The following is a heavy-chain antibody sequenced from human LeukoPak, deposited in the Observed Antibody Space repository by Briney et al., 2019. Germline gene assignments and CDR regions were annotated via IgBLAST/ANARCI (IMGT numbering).Heavy chain of an antibody. D-gene: IGHD2-2*01. V-gene: IGHV4-59*01. J-gene: IGHJ6*02. CDR1: GGSISSYY. CDR2: IYYSGST. Sequence: SETLSLTCTVSGGSISSYYWSWIRQPPGKGLEWIGYIYYSGSTNYNPSLKSRVTISVDTSKNQFSLKLSSVTAADTAVYYCARFRRQLARRSPAYYGMDVWGQGTTVTVSS. CDR3: ARFRRQLARRSPAYYGMDV.